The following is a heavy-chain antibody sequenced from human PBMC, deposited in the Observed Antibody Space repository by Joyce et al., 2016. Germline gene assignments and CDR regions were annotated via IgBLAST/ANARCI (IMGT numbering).Heavy chain of an antibody. CDR3: ARGGTDGNLFDY. CDR2: INSDGSSI. J-gene: IGHJ4*02. CDR1: GFTFSSSW. Sequence: EVQLVESGGGLVQPGGSLRLSCAASGFTFSSSWRHWVRQTPGKGLVGVSRINSDGSSISYADSVKGRFTVSRDNTKNTLYLQMNSLRAEDTAVFYCARGGTDGNLFDYWGQGTLVTVSS. D-gene: IGHD1-26*01. V-gene: IGHV3-74*01.